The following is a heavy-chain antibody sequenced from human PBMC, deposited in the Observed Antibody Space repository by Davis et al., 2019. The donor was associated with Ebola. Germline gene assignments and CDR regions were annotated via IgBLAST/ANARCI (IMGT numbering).Heavy chain of an antibody. V-gene: IGHV4-61*01. CDR3: ARDRRQSYGAGVIDEYYGMDV. Sequence: PSETLSLTCNVSGSSVRSDISFWSWIRQPPGKGLEWVGYIYYTGNTKYNPSIKSRVTMSVDTFKNQFSLKLSSVTAADTAVYYCARDRRQSYGAGVIDEYYGMDVWGQGTTVTVSS. CDR1: GSSVRSDISF. CDR2: IYYTGNT. D-gene: IGHD3-10*01. J-gene: IGHJ6*02.